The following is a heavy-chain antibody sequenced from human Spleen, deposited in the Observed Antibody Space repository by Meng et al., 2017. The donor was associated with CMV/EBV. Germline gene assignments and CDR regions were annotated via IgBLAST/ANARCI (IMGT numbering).Heavy chain of an antibody. V-gene: IGHV3-21*01. Sequence: GGSLRLSCTASGFTFSTYTMNWVRQTPGKGLEWVASISTANKYIYYADSVKGRFTISRDNAKNSLYLQMNSLRAEDTAVYYCARDLHYWGYYDSSGYPIGYFDYWGQGTLVTVSS. CDR1: GFTFSTYT. CDR3: ARDLHYWGYYDSSGYPIGYFDY. D-gene: IGHD3-22*01. J-gene: IGHJ4*02. CDR2: ISTANKYI.